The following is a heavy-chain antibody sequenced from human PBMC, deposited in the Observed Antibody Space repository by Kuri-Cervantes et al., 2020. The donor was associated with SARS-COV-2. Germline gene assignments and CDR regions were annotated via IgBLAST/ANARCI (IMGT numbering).Heavy chain of an antibody. J-gene: IGHJ4*02. D-gene: IGHD1-26*01. CDR3: ARAHSGSYFGNDY. V-gene: IGHV4-34*01. Sequence: GSLRLSCAASGFTFDDYTMHWIRQPPGKGLEWIGEINHSGSTNYNPSLKSRVTISVDTSKNQFSLKLSSVTAADTAVYYCARAHSGSYFGNDYWGQGTLVTVSS. CDR1: GFTFDDYT. CDR2: INHSGST.